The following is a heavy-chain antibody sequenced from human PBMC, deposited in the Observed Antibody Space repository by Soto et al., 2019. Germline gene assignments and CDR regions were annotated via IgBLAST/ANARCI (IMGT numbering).Heavy chain of an antibody. D-gene: IGHD6-13*01. V-gene: IGHV1-69*12. CDR1: GGTFSNHA. Sequence: QVHLVQSGAEVKKPGSSVKVSCKASGGTFSNHAINWVRQAPGQGLEWMGRIIPIFTTTNYAQKFQGRVTSTAEXSXSXPYMELSSLKHDDTAVYYCAREVAADGTFREDVFDIWGQGTLVTVSS. CDR3: AREVAADGTFREDVFDI. CDR2: IIPIFTTT. J-gene: IGHJ3*02.